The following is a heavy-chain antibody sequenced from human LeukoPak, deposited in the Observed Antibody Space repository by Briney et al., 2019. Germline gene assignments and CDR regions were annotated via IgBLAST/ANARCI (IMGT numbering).Heavy chain of an antibody. D-gene: IGHD6-13*01. Sequence: SVKVSCKASGGTFSSYAISWVRQAPGQGLEWMGGIIPIFGTASYAQKFQGRVTITADESTSTAYMELSSLRSEDTAVYYCARVAAASNNWFDPWGQGTLVTVSS. J-gene: IGHJ5*02. CDR1: GGTFSSYA. V-gene: IGHV1-69*13. CDR3: ARVAAASNNWFDP. CDR2: IIPIFGTA.